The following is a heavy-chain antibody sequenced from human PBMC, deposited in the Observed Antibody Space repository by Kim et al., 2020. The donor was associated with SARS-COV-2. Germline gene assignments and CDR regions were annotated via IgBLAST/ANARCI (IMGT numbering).Heavy chain of an antibody. CDR1: GFTFDDYT. J-gene: IGHJ6*02. D-gene: IGHD3-16*01. CDR3: AKDFKENFLGRVRRYGMDV. V-gene: IGHV3-43*01. CDR2: ISWDGGST. Sequence: GGSLRLSCAASGFTFDDYTMHWVRQAPGKGLEWVSLISWDGGSTYYADSVKGRFTISRDNSKNSRYLQMNSLRTEDTALYYCAKDFKENFLGRVRRYGMDVWGQGTTVTVSS.